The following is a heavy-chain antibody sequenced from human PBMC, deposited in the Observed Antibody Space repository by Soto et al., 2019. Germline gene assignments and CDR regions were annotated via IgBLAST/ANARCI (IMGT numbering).Heavy chain of an antibody. CDR3: ANTPFCSGGSCYFRYYYYYMDV. CDR2: ISGSGGST. D-gene: IGHD2-15*01. V-gene: IGHV3-23*01. J-gene: IGHJ6*03. CDR1: GFTFSSYA. Sequence: GGSLRLSCAASGFTFSSYAMSWVRQAPGKGLEWVSAISGSGGSTYYADSVKGRFTISRDNSKNTLYLQMNSLRAEDTAVYYCANTPFCSGGSCYFRYYYYYMDVWGKGTTVTVSS.